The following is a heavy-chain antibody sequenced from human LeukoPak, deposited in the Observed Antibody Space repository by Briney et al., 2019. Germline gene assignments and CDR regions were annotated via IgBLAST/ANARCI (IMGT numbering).Heavy chain of an antibody. Sequence: PGRSLRLSCAASGFTFSHYGMHWVRQAPGKGLEWVAVIWYDGSNKYYADSVKGRFTISRDDSKSTLYLQMNSLRAEDAAVYYCAKDRLRLPFWGQGTLVIVSS. CDR1: GFTFSHYG. J-gene: IGHJ4*02. D-gene: IGHD6-25*01. CDR3: AKDRLRLPF. CDR2: IWYDGSNK. V-gene: IGHV3-33*06.